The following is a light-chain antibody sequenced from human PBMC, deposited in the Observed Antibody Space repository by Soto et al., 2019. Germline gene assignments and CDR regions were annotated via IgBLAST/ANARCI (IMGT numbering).Light chain of an antibody. CDR2: GNS. CDR1: SSNIGAGYD. CDR3: QSYGSSLSACWI. J-gene: IGLJ1*01. Sequence: QSVLTQPPSVSGAPGQRVTISCPGSSSNIGAGYDVHWYQQLPGTAPKLLIYGNSNRPSGVPDRFSGSKSGSSASLAITGLQAEDEADYYCQSYGSSLSACWIFGTGTKVTVL. V-gene: IGLV1-40*01.